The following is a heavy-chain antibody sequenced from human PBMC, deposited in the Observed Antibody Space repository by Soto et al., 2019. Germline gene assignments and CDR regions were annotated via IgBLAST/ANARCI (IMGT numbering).Heavy chain of an antibody. V-gene: IGHV4-59*08. D-gene: IGHD3-22*01. CDR1: GGSIRSYY. J-gene: IGHJ4*02. CDR3: ARLGGYYQAFDS. CDR2: IYYSGST. Sequence: SETLSLTCTVAGGSIRSYYWSWIRQPPGKGLEWIGYIYYSGSTKYNPSLKSRVTISVDSSKNQFSLKLDSVTAADTAVYYCARLGGYYQAFDSWGQGTLVTVS.